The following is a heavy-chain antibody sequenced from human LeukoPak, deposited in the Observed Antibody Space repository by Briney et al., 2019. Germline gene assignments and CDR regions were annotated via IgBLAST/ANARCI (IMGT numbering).Heavy chain of an antibody. J-gene: IGHJ3*02. CDR1: GGSISTYY. D-gene: IGHD3-16*02. Sequence: PSETLSLTCTVSGGSISTYYWTWIRQSAGEGLEWLGRIYTDGSTSYNPSLRSRVTISVDNSKNRFSLKLSSVTAADTAVYYCARPYRVGGSFPFDIWGQGTMVTVSS. CDR2: IYTDGST. V-gene: IGHV4-4*07. CDR3: ARPYRVGGSFPFDI.